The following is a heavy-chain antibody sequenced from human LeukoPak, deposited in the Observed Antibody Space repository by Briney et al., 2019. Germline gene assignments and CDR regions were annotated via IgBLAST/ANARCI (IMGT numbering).Heavy chain of an antibody. CDR3: ARVGPWCFDL. J-gene: IGHJ2*01. CDR1: GGSISSYS. V-gene: IGHV4-4*07. Sequence: SETLSLTCTVSGGSISSYSWSWMRQPAGKGLEWIGRIYPRESPNYNPSLKSRVSMSVDTSKKQFSLKLSSATAADTAVYYCARVGPWCFDLWGRGALVTVSS. CDR2: IYPRESP.